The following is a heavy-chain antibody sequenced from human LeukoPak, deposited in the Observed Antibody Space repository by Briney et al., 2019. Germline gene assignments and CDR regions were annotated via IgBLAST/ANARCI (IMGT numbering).Heavy chain of an antibody. CDR2: ISWQSNTR. D-gene: IGHD3-3*01. CDR1: GFFFDDYG. J-gene: IGHJ6*02. V-gene: IGHV3-9*01. Sequence: GGSLRLSCAASGFFFDDYGMHWVRQVPGKGLEWVSGISWQSNTRKYADSVRGRFTISRDNAKNSLYLQMNSLKLEDTALYYCVKERDFWSGLDVWGQGTMVTVS. CDR3: VKERDFWSGLDV.